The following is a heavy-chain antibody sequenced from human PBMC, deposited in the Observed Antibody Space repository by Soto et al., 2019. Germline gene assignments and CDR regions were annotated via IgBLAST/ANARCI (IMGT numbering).Heavy chain of an antibody. CDR3: ARGRYGDY. CDR1: GYGFTTYG. Sequence: QVHLVQSGAEVKKPGASVKVSCKGSGYGFTTYGITWVRQAPGQGLEWMAWISAHNGNTNYAQKLQGRVTVNRATSPSPAYMELRSLRSDVTAVYYCARGRYGDYWGQGALVTLSS. V-gene: IGHV1-18*01. D-gene: IGHD1-1*01. CDR2: ISAHNGNT. J-gene: IGHJ4*02.